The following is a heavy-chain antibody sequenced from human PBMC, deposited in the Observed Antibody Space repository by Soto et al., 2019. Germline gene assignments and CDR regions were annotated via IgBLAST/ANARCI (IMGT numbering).Heavy chain of an antibody. D-gene: IGHD2-21*02. J-gene: IGHJ4*02. CDR3: ARVEALAYSGGDCYFFAY. Sequence: ASVKVSCKASGYTFTGYYMHWVRQAPGQGLEWMGWINPNSGGTNYAQKFQGWVTVTRDTSISTAYMELSRLRSDDTAVYYCARVEALAYSGGDCYFFAYWGQGTLGTVSA. CDR1: GYTFTGYY. CDR2: INPNSGGT. V-gene: IGHV1-2*04.